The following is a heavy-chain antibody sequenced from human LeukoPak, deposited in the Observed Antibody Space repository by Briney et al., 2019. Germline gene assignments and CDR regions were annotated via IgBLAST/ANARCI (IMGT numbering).Heavy chain of an antibody. V-gene: IGHV4-31*03. CDR3: AREFTAMYSSVRGNWFDP. D-gene: IGHD6-25*01. CDR2: IYYSGST. J-gene: IGHJ5*02. Sequence: SETLSLTCTVSGGSIRSGGYYWSWIRQHPGKGLEWIGYIYYSGSTYYNPSLKSRVTISVDTSKNQLSPKLSSVTAADTAVYYCAREFTAMYSSVRGNWFDPGGQGTLVTVSS. CDR1: GGSIRSGGYY.